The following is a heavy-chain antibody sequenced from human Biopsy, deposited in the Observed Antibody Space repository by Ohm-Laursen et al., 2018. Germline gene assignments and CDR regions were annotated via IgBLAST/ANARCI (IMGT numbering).Heavy chain of an antibody. CDR1: GGSISSDY. CDR2: IYYSGST. V-gene: IGHV4-59*01. Sequence: TLSLTCTVSGGSISSDYWSWIGQTPGKGLEWIGYIYYSGSTNYNPSLKSRVTISVDTSKNQFSLRLNSVTAADTAVYYCARATNSTGWPYYYFYGMDVWGQGTTVTVSS. D-gene: IGHD2/OR15-2a*01. CDR3: ARATNSTGWPYYYFYGMDV. J-gene: IGHJ6*02.